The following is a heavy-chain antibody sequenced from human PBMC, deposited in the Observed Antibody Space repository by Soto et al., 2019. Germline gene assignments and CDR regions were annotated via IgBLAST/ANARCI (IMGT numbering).Heavy chain of an antibody. J-gene: IGHJ4*02. Sequence: QVQLVQSGAEVKEPGASVRVSCKASGYTCTTQSLHWARQAPGQGLECMGWIIVPHGRPRYAPQFQGRLTFETDTFTTTAYMDLTRLTPEDTAVYYCAREPADGVPGDYWGQGTPVVVSS. CDR2: IIVPHGRP. CDR3: AREPADGVPGDY. D-gene: IGHD4-17*01. V-gene: IGHV1-3*01. CDR1: GYTCTTQS.